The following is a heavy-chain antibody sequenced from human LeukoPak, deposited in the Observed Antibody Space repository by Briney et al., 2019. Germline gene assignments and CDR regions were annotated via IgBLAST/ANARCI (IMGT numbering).Heavy chain of an antibody. J-gene: IGHJ4*02. CDR3: ARSVGNIDY. Sequence: SQTLSLTCAISGDSVSSKGAAWNWIRQSPSRGLEWLGRTFYRSKWYNDYGVSVKSRIAINPDTSKNQFSLQLNSVTPEDTAMYYCARSVGNIDYWGQGTLVTVSS. V-gene: IGHV6-1*01. CDR1: GDSVSSKGAA. CDR2: TFYRSKWYN. D-gene: IGHD1-26*01.